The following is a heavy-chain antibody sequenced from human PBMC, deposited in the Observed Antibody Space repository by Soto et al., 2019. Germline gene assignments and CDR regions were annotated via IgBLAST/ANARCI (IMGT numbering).Heavy chain of an antibody. CDR2: IYYSGST. CDR3: AAREATIFFPGPLNDAFDI. CDR1: GGSISSYY. V-gene: IGHV4-59*01. D-gene: IGHD3-9*01. J-gene: IGHJ3*02. Sequence: SETLSLTCTVSGGSISSYYWSWIRQPPGKGLEWIGYIYYSGSTNYNPSLKSRVTISVDTSKNQFSLKLSSVTAADTAVYYCAAREATIFFPGPLNDAFDIWGQGTMVTVSS.